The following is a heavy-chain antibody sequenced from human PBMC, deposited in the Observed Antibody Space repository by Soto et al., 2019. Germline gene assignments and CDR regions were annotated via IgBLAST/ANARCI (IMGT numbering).Heavy chain of an antibody. J-gene: IGHJ6*02. Sequence: GGSLRLSCAASGFTFSGSAMHWVRQAPGKGLEWVGRIRSKANSYATAYSGSVKGRFTISRDYSKNTAYLQMNSLKTEDTAVYYYTTCSSNYYYGMDVWGQGTTVTVSS. D-gene: IGHD6-13*01. CDR1: GFTFSGSA. V-gene: IGHV3-73*01. CDR2: IRSKANSYAT. CDR3: TTCSSNYYYGMDV.